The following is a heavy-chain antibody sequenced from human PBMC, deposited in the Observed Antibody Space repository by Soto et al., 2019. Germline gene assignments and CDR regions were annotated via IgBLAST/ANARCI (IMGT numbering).Heavy chain of an antibody. CDR1: GGTFRSYA. Sequence: QVQLVQSGAEVKKPGSSVKVSCKDSGGTFRSYAISWERQAPGQGLEWMGGSIPIFGTANYAQKFQGRVTITADESTSTAYMERSSLRSEDTAVYYWARAQGSGWYDGGQGTLVTVSS. V-gene: IGHV1-69*01. D-gene: IGHD6-19*01. CDR2: SIPIFGTA. J-gene: IGHJ4*02. CDR3: ARAQGSGWYD.